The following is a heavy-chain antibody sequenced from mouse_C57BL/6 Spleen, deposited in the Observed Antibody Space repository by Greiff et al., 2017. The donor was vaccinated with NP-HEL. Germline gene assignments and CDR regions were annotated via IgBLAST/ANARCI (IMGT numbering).Heavy chain of an antibody. Sequence: EVMLVESEGGLVQPGSSMKLSCTASGFTFSDYYMAWVRQVPEKGLEWVANINYDGSSTYYLDSLKSRFIISRDNAKNILYLQMSSLKSEDTATYYCAREGYEGYFDVWGTGTTVTVSS. CDR3: AREGYEGYFDV. J-gene: IGHJ1*03. V-gene: IGHV5-16*01. CDR2: INYDGSST. CDR1: GFTFSDYY. D-gene: IGHD3-2*02.